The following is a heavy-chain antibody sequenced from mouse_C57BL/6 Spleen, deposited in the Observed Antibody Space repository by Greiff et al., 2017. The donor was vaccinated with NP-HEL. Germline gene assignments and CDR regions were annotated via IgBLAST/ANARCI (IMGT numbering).Heavy chain of an antibody. CDR2: IDPANGNT. CDR3: AFYYYGSSSWFAY. J-gene: IGHJ3*01. Sequence: VQLKQSVAELVRPGASVKLSCTASGFNIKNTYMHWVKQRPEQGLEWIGRIDPANGNTKYAPKFQGKATITADTSSNTAYLQLSSLTSEDTAIYYCAFYYYGSSSWFAYWGQGTLVTVSA. V-gene: IGHV14-3*01. D-gene: IGHD1-1*01. CDR1: GFNIKNTY.